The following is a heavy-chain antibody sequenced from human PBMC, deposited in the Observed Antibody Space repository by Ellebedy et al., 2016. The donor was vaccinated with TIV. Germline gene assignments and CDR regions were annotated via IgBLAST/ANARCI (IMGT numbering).Heavy chain of an antibody. V-gene: IGHV4-61*01. CDR2: IYYSGST. D-gene: IGHD6-13*01. CDR1: GGSVSSGSYY. Sequence: SETLSLTXTVSGGSVSSGSYYWSWIRQPPGKGLEWIGYIYYSGSTNYNPSLKSRVTISVDTSKNQFSLKLSSVTAADTAVYYCARFEDSSSWHIPHDAFDIWGQGTMVTVSS. J-gene: IGHJ3*02. CDR3: ARFEDSSSWHIPHDAFDI.